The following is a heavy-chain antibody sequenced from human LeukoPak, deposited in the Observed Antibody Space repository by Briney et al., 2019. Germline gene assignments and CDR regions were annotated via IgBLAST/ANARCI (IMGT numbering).Heavy chain of an antibody. Sequence: ASVKVSCKASGYTFTGYYMHWVRQAPGQGLEWMGWINPNSGGTNYAQKFQGRVTMTRDTSISTAYMELSRLRSDDTAVYYCARVVPAAMGRAYMDVWGKGTTVTVSS. D-gene: IGHD2-2*01. CDR1: GYTFTGYY. CDR2: INPNSGGT. J-gene: IGHJ6*03. CDR3: ARVVPAAMGRAYMDV. V-gene: IGHV1-2*02.